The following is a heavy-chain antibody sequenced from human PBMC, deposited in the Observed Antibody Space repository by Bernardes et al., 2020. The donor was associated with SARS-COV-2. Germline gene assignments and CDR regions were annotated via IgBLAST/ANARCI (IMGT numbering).Heavy chain of an antibody. Sequence: GGSLRLSCAASGFTFSNAWMNWVRQAPGKGLEWVGHIKRKTDGGTTDYAAPVKGRFTISGDDSKNTLYLQMNSLRVEDTAVYYCARADSSGYSGVDYWGQGTLVTVSS. D-gene: IGHD3-22*01. CDR1: GFTFSNAW. CDR2: IKRKTDGGTT. J-gene: IGHJ4*02. V-gene: IGHV3-15*07. CDR3: ARADSSGYSGVDY.